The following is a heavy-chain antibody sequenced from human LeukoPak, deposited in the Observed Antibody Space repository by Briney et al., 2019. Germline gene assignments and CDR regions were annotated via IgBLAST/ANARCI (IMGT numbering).Heavy chain of an antibody. CDR1: GGSISSGSYY. V-gene: IGHV4-61*02. CDR3: ARGNMLSDFFDF. Sequence: SQTLSLTCTVSGGSISSGSYYWAWIRQPAGKGLEWIGRIFRPGSTNYNPSLKSRVTISEDTSQNQFSLHLSSVTAADTAVYYCARGNMLSDFFDFWSQGTVVIVSS. J-gene: IGHJ3*01. CDR2: IFRPGST. D-gene: IGHD2/OR15-2a*01.